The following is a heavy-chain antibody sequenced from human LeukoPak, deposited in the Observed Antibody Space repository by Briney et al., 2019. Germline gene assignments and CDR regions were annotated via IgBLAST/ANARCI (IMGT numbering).Heavy chain of an antibody. V-gene: IGHV1-8*03. J-gene: IGHJ6*03. CDR2: MNPNSGNT. CDR3: ARGNYDFWSGIYYYYYMDV. D-gene: IGHD3-3*01. Sequence: GASVKVSCKASGYTFTSYDINWVRQATGQGLEWMGWMNPNSGNTGYAQKFQGRVTITRNTSISTAYMELSSLRSDDTAVYYCARGNYDFWSGIYYYYYMDVWGKGTTVTVSS. CDR1: GYTFTSYD.